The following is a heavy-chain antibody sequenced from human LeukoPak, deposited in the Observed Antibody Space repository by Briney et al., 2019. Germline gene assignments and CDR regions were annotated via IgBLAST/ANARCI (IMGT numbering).Heavy chain of an antibody. Sequence: SETLSLTCAVYGGSFSGYYWSWIRQSPGKGLEYIGYISYNGSPNCNPSLKSRVTISIDTSKSQISLNLISVTAADTAVYYCARGLHDYGDLPLGYWGQGTLVTVSS. CDR2: ISYNGSP. CDR3: ARGLHDYGDLPLGY. CDR1: GGSFSGYY. V-gene: IGHV4-59*01. D-gene: IGHD4-17*01. J-gene: IGHJ4*02.